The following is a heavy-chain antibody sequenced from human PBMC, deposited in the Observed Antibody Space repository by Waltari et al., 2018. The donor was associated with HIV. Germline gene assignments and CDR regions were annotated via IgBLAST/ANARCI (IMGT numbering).Heavy chain of an antibody. V-gene: IGHV3-7*01. Sequence: EVQLVESGGGLVQPGGSLRLSCVGSGFIFSNYWRTWVSQDPGKGLEGVSKIKQDGREKNYVDSVAGRFSISRDNANNSLYLQLNSLRDEDTAVYYCARVYSSTTGRALDYWGQGALVTVSS. CDR1: GFIFSNYW. CDR3: ARVYSSTTGRALDY. J-gene: IGHJ4*02. D-gene: IGHD2-2*01. CDR2: IKQDGREK.